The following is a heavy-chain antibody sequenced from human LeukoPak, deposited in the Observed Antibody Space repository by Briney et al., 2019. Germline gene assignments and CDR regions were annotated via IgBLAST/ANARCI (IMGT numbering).Heavy chain of an antibody. D-gene: IGHD4-17*01. V-gene: IGHV4-39*01. CDR1: GDSISSSSYY. CDR2: INHSGST. J-gene: IGHJ6*02. Sequence: SETLSLTCTVSGDSISSSSYYWGWIRQPPGKGLEWIGEINHSGSTNYNPSLKSRVTISLDTSKNQFSLRLSSVTAAGTAVYYCARVMTTVTTFKTYSYGMDVWGQGTTVTVSS. CDR3: ARVMTTVTTFKTYSYGMDV.